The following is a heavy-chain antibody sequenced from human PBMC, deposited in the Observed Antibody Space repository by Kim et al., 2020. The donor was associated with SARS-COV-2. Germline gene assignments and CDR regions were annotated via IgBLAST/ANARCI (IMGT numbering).Heavy chain of an antibody. V-gene: IGHV3-74*01. CDR3: ARRQYCTRTSCPYYYYAMDV. Sequence: GGSLRLSCAASGFAFNSYWLHWVRQAPGKGLVWVSHINSDGSSTNYADSVKGRFTISRDNAKNTLFLQMSSLRAEDTAVYYCARRQYCTRTSCPYYYYAMDVWGQGTTVTVSS. D-gene: IGHD2-2*01. J-gene: IGHJ6*02. CDR1: GFAFNSYW. CDR2: INSDGSST.